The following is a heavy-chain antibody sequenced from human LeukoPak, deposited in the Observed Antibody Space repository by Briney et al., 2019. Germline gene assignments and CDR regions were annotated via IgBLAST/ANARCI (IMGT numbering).Heavy chain of an antibody. CDR3: ARERGSGWYYLDY. D-gene: IGHD6-19*01. CDR2: ISYDGSNQ. V-gene: IGHV3-30*04. CDR1: GFTFSNYA. Sequence: GGSLRLSCAASGFTFSNYAMHWVRQAPGKGLEWVAVISYDGSNQEYADSVKGLFIISRDNSKATLYLQMNLLGTEDTALYYCARERGSGWYYLDYWGQGALVTVSS. J-gene: IGHJ4*02.